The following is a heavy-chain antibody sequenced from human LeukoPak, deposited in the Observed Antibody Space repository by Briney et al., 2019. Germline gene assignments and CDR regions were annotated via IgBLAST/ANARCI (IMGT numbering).Heavy chain of an antibody. CDR3: ARGGYDLCFDY. CDR2: INSDGSST. CDR1: GFTFSSYW. Sequence: PGGSLRLSCAASGFTFSSYWMHWVHQAPGKGLVWVSRINSDGSSTSYADSVKGRFTISRDNAKNTLYLQMNSLRAEDTAVYYCARGGYDLCFDYWGQGTLVTVSS. J-gene: IGHJ4*02. V-gene: IGHV3-74*01. D-gene: IGHD5-12*01.